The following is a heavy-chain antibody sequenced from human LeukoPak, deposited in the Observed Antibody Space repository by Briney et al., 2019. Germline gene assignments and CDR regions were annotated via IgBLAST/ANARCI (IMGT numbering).Heavy chain of an antibody. Sequence: SETLSLTCTVSGGSISITSYYWAWIRQPPGKGLEWIASVYFDGSTYYTPSFKSRLTISVDTSRNQFSLKVSSVTAADTAVYYCARHSVSGADDYWGQGTLVTVSS. CDR3: ARHSVSGADDY. CDR2: VYFDGST. V-gene: IGHV4-39*01. CDR1: GGSISITSYY. J-gene: IGHJ4*02. D-gene: IGHD6-19*01.